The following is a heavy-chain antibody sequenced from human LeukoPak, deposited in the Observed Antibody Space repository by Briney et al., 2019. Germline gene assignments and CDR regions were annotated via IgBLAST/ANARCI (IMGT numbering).Heavy chain of an antibody. CDR3: AREPYSSGWYVGLSSYYYGMDV. CDR1: GYTFTSYA. V-gene: IGHV7-4-1*02. Sequence: ASVKVSCKASGYTFTSYAMNWMRQAPGQGLEWMGWINTNTGNPTYAQGFTGRFVFSLDTSVSTAYLQISSLKAEDTAVYYCAREPYSSGWYVGLSSYYYGMDVWGQGTTVTVSS. D-gene: IGHD6-19*01. J-gene: IGHJ6*02. CDR2: INTNTGNP.